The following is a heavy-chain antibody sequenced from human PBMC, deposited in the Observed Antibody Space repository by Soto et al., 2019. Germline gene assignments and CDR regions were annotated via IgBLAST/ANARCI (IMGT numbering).Heavy chain of an antibody. CDR3: ASPRRGGYSGYDSRIPSPWWFDP. CDR1: GGTFSSYA. J-gene: IGHJ5*02. V-gene: IGHV1-69*13. Sequence: ASVKVSCKASGGTFSSYAISWVRQAPGQGLEWMGGIIPIFGTANYAQKFQGRVTITADESTSTTYMELSSRRSEDTAVYYCASPRRGGYSGYDSRIPSPWWFDPWGQGTLVTVSS. CDR2: IIPIFGTA. D-gene: IGHD5-12*01.